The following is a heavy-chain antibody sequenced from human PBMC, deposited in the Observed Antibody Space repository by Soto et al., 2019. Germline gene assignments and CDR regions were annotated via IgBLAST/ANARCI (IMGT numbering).Heavy chain of an antibody. CDR2: IYYSGST. J-gene: IGHJ6*02. CDR3: ARKGGGYYYGYYGMDV. V-gene: IGHV4-39*01. CDR1: CGSISSSSYY. Sequence: SETLSLTCTVSCGSISSSSYYWGWIRQPPGKGLEWIGSIYYSGSTYYNPSLKSRVTISVDTSKNQFSLKLSSVTAADTAVYYCARKGGGYYYGYYGMDVWGQGTTVPSP. D-gene: IGHD2-15*01.